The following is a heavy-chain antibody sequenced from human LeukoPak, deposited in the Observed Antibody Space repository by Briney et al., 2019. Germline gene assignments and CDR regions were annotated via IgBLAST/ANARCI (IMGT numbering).Heavy chain of an antibody. CDR1: GGSISSYY. CDR3: ARSKPGWQGLYFDY. Sequence: SETLSLTCTVSGGSISSYYWSWIRQPPGKGLEWIGYIYYSGSTNYNPSLKSRVTISVDTSKNQFSLKLSSVTAADTAVYYCARSKPGWQGLYFDYWGRGTLVTVSS. J-gene: IGHJ4*02. V-gene: IGHV4-59*01. CDR2: IYYSGST. D-gene: IGHD6-19*01.